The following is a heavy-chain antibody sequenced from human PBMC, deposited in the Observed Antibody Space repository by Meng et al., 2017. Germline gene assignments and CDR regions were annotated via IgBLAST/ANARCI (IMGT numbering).Heavy chain of an antibody. D-gene: IGHD1-26*01. Sequence: ESLKISCAVYGGSFNEYFWSWIRQSPGKGLEWIGEIRQSGTTNYNASLRSRATISIDTSKKHFSLKLTSVTAADTAVYYCAGGGVVAWEVLQYLGQGTLVTVSS. CDR3: AGGGVVAWEVLQY. V-gene: IGHV4-34*01. CDR1: GGSFNEYF. J-gene: IGHJ4*02. CDR2: IRQSGTT.